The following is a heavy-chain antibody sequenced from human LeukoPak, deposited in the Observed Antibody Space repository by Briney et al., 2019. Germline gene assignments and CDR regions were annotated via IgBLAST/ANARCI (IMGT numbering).Heavy chain of an antibody. V-gene: IGHV3-30*04. CDR2: ISYDGSNK. J-gene: IGHJ6*03. D-gene: IGHD7-27*01. Sequence: QPGGSLRLSCAASGFTFSSYAMHWVRQAPGKGLEWVAVISYDGSNKYYADSVKGRFTISRDNSKNTLYLQMNSLRAEDTAVYYCARDPETGAPGYYYYMDVWGKGTTVTVSS. CDR3: ARDPETGAPGYYYYMDV. CDR1: GFTFSSYA.